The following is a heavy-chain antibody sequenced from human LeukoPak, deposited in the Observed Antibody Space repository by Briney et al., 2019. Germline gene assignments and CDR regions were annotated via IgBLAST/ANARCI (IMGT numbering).Heavy chain of an antibody. J-gene: IGHJ4*02. V-gene: IGHV3-7*01. CDR3: ASGDSIDY. CDR1: GLTFSSNW. Sequence: PGGSLRLSCAVSGLTFSSNWMYWVRQAPGKGLEWVANIKGDGTSKYYVDSVKGRFIISRDNAKNSLYVHMNSLRVEDTAVYFCASGDSIDYWGQGTLVTVSS. CDR2: IKGDGTSK. D-gene: IGHD2-21*01.